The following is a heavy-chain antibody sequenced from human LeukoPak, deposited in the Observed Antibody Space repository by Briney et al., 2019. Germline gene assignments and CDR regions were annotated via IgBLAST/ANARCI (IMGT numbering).Heavy chain of an antibody. Sequence: GGSLRLSCAASGFTFSSFWMSWVRQAPGKGLEWVANIQKDGSEKYYVDSVKVRFTISRDNAKNSLYLQMNSLRAEDTAVYYCARENGGLIAAAGTAIAVAGTPFDSWGQGTLVTVSS. CDR3: ARENGGLIAAAGTAIAVAGTPFDS. CDR1: GFTFSSFW. D-gene: IGHD6-19*01. CDR2: IQKDGSEK. J-gene: IGHJ4*02. V-gene: IGHV3-7*01.